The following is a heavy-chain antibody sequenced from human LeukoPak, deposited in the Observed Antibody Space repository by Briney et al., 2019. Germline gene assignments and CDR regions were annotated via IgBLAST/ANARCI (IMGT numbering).Heavy chain of an antibody. Sequence: PGGSLRLSCVASGFTFSNYWMTWFRQTPGKGLEWVGNINQDGSEKYYLDSVRGRFTISRDNAKNSLYLQMNSLRAEDTALYYCARAVVGLLWFGDNYMDVWGKGTTVTVSS. CDR2: INQDGSEK. V-gene: IGHV3-7*03. CDR3: ARAVVGLLWFGDNYMDV. CDR1: GFTFSNYW. D-gene: IGHD3-10*01. J-gene: IGHJ6*03.